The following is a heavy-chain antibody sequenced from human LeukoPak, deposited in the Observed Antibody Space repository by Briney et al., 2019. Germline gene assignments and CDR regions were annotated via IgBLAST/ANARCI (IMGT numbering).Heavy chain of an antibody. V-gene: IGHV3-48*01. J-gene: IGHJ1*01. D-gene: IGHD3-9*01. CDR2: ITSISSRI. CDR3: TRDPHALDF. Sequence: PGGSLRLSCAASGFTFSSYSMNWVRQVPGKGLEWISYITSISSRIHYADSVKGRFTISRDNAKNSLYLQMDSLRVEDTAVYYCTRDPHALDFWGQGTRVTASS. CDR1: GFTFSSYS.